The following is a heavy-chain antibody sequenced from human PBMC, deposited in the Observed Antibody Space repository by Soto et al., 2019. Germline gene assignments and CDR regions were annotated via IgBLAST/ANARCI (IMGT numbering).Heavy chain of an antibody. CDR1: GFTFSSYS. V-gene: IGHV3-23*01. CDR2: ISGSGGST. Sequence: GGSLILSCAASGFTFSSYSMSWVRQAPGKGLEWVSAISGSGGSTYYADSVKGRFTISRDNSKNTLYLQMNSLRAEDTAVYYCAKDFPFCGGDCYYGIYWGQGTLVTVSS. CDR3: AKDFPFCGGDCYYGIY. J-gene: IGHJ4*02. D-gene: IGHD2-21*02.